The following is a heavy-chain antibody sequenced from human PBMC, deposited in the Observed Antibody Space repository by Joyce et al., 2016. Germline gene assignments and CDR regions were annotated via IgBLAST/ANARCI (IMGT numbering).Heavy chain of an antibody. J-gene: IGHJ4*02. Sequence: QLHMQESGPGLVKPSENLSLTCSVSGGTVTSDNCYWGWIRQSPGKGLGWIGTLSFGGSTYYHPSLKIRVIISVDTTKNQFSLKLRSVTAADTAVYYCARRNNWDEVFDYWGQGTPVTVSS. V-gene: IGHV4-39*01. CDR3: ARRNNWDEVFDY. CDR2: LSFGGST. D-gene: IGHD1-20*01. CDR1: GGTVTSDNCY.